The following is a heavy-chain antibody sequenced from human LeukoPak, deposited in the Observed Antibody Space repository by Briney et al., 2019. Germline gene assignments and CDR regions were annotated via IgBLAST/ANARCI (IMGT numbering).Heavy chain of an antibody. CDR2: ISSGGSTT. CDR3: ARSYDSSGYYYSH. CDR1: GFTFSDHY. D-gene: IGHD3-22*01. Sequence: GGSLRLSCAASGFTFSDHYMSWIRQAPGKGLERVSYISSGGSTTYYTDSVKGRFTISRDNGKNALYLQMNSLRAEDTAVYYCARSYDSSGYYYSHWGQGTLVTVSS. J-gene: IGHJ4*02. V-gene: IGHV3-11*01.